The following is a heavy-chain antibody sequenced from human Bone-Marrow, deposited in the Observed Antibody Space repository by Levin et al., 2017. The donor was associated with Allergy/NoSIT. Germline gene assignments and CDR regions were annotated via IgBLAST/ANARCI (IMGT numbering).Heavy chain of an antibody. V-gene: IGHV1-2*06. CDR3: ARVDCSSTSCYGRVATGFDY. CDR1: GYTFTGYY. D-gene: IGHD2-2*01. J-gene: IGHJ4*02. Sequence: PGGSLRLSCKASGYTFTGYYMHWVRQAPGQGLEWMGRINPNSGGTNYAQKFQGRVTMTRDTSISTAYMELSRLRSDDTTVYYCARVDCSSTSCYGRVATGFDYWGQGTLVTVSS. CDR2: INPNSGGT.